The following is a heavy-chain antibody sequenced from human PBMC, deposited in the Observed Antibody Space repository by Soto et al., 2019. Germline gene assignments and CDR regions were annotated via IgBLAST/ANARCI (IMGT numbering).Heavy chain of an antibody. CDR1: GYTFTNND. CDR3: ARMESFGSLNWFDP. Sequence: ASVKVSCKASGYTFTNNDVSWVRQATGQGLEWMGWMNPGSGDTGYAQKFQGRVTMTRDISIATAYMELNSLTPEDTAIYYCARMESFGSLNWFDPWGQGTLVTVSS. V-gene: IGHV1-8*02. CDR2: MNPGSGDT. J-gene: IGHJ5*02. D-gene: IGHD5-18*01.